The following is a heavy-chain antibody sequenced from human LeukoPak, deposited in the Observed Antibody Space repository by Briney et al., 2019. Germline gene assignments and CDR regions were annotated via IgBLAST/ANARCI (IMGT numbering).Heavy chain of an antibody. J-gene: IGHJ4*02. D-gene: IGHD3-3*01. CDR2: IYHGGST. CDR3: ASTVFGVVAFDY. V-gene: IGHV4-38-2*01. CDR1: GYSISSGHY. Sequence: PSETLSLTCAVSGYSISSGHYWGWIRQPPGKGLEWIGSIYHGGSTYYNPSLKSRVTISVDTSKNQFSLKLSSVTAADTAVYYCASTVFGVVAFDYWGQGTLVTVSS.